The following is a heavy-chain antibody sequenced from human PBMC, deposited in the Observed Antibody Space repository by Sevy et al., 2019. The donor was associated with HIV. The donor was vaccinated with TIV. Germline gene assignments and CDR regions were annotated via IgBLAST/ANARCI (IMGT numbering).Heavy chain of an antibody. J-gene: IGHJ5*02. D-gene: IGHD4-17*01. CDR3: ARDQHDYAGNLRTGWFDP. Sequence: GGSLRLSCAASGFTFSSYAMHWVRQAPGKGLEWVAVISYDGSNKYYVDSVKGRLTNSRDNSKNTLYLQVKSLRTEDTAVYYCARDQHDYAGNLRTGWFDPWGQGTLVTVSS. CDR1: GFTFSSYA. V-gene: IGHV3-30-3*01. CDR2: ISYDGSNK.